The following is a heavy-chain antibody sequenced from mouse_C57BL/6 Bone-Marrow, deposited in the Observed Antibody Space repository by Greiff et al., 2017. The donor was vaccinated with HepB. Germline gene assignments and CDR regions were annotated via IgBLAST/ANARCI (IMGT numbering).Heavy chain of an antibody. Sequence: VQLQQSGPELVKPGASVKISCKASGYAFSSSWMNWVKQRPGKGLEWIGRIYPGDGDTNYNGKFKGKATLTADKSSSTAYMQLSSLTSEDSAVYFCAREGFTTVAASYWGQGTTLTVSS. CDR1: GYAFSSSW. CDR3: AREGFTTVAASY. D-gene: IGHD1-1*01. CDR2: IYPGDGDT. V-gene: IGHV1-82*01. J-gene: IGHJ2*01.